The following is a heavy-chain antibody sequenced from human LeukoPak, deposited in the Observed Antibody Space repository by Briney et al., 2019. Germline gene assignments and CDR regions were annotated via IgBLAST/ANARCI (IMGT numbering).Heavy chain of an antibody. D-gene: IGHD2-21*02. Sequence: ASVKVSCKASGYTFTSYYMHWVRQAPGQGLEWMGMINPSSGNARYAQKFQGRVTMARDTSTSTMYMELSSLRSEDTAVYYCATDRRLVVTAIPYWGQGTLVTVSS. CDR1: GYTFTSYY. CDR2: INPSSGNA. J-gene: IGHJ4*02. V-gene: IGHV1-46*01. CDR3: ATDRRLVVTAIPY.